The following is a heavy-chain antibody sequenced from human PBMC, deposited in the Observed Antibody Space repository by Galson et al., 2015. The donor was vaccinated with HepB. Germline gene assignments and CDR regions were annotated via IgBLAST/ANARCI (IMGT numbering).Heavy chain of an antibody. J-gene: IGHJ6*02. V-gene: IGHV1-2*06. D-gene: IGHD3-10*01. CDR1: GYTFIDYY. Sequence: SVKVSCKASGYTFIDYYMHWVRQAPGQGLEWMGRINPNNGDTNYAQKCQGRVTMTRDTSISTAYMELSRLRSDDTAVYYCARDFYGSGNYYYYGMDVWGQGTTVTVSS. CDR2: INPNNGDT. CDR3: ARDFYGSGNYYYYGMDV.